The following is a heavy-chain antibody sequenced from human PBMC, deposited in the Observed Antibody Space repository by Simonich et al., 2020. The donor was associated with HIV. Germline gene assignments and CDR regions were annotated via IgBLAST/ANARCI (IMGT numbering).Heavy chain of an antibody. CDR1: GGSFSGYY. D-gene: IGHD6-13*01. Sequence: QVQLQQWGAGLLKPSETLSLTCAVYGGSFSGYYWSWLRQPPGKGLEWFGEINHSGSTNYNPSLKSRVTISVDTSKNQLSLKLSSVTAADTAVYYCARLTAGGLGEYFQHWGQGTLVTVSS. J-gene: IGHJ1*01. CDR3: ARLTAGGLGEYFQH. CDR2: INHSGST. V-gene: IGHV4-34*01.